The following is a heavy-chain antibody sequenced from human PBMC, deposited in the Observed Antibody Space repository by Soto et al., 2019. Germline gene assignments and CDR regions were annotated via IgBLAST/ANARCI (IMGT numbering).Heavy chain of an antibody. CDR1: GYSFTAYY. CDR3: ARGSAVGGNWFDS. V-gene: IGHV1-2*02. D-gene: IGHD6-19*01. J-gene: IGHJ5*01. CDR2: IKPHSGDT. Sequence: GASVKVSCKASGYSFTAYYIHWVRQAPGQGLECMGWIKPHSGDTGYTQKFQGRVTMTRDTSISTAYMELSSLRYDDTAMYYCARGSAVGGNWFDSWGQGTQVTVSS.